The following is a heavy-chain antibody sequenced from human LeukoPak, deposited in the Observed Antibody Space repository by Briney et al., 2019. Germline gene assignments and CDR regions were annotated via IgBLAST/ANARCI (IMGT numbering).Heavy chain of an antibody. Sequence: GASVKVSCKASGYTFTTYDITWARQATGQGLEWMGWMNPNSGDTAYAQKFQGRVAMTRDTSISTAYMELSSLRSEDTAVYYCARGLGDYYDTSDFYYAVPAHWGQGTLVTVSS. D-gene: IGHD3-22*01. CDR1: GYTFTTYD. V-gene: IGHV1-8*01. CDR3: ARGLGDYYDTSDFYYAVPAH. CDR2: MNPNSGDT. J-gene: IGHJ4*02.